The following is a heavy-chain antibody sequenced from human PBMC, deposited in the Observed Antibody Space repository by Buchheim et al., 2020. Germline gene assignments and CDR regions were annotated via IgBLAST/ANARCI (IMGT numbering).Heavy chain of an antibody. CDR1: GFTFSSYG. V-gene: IGHV3-30*18. Sequence: QVQLVESGGGVVQPGRSLRLSCAASGFTFSSYGMHWVRQAPGKGLEWVAVISYDGSNKYYVDSVKGRFTISRDNSKNSLYLQMNSLRPEDTAVYYCAKTTSRAVSGTGDFDNWGQGTL. J-gene: IGHJ4*02. CDR2: ISYDGSNK. D-gene: IGHD6-19*01. CDR3: AKTTSRAVSGTGDFDN.